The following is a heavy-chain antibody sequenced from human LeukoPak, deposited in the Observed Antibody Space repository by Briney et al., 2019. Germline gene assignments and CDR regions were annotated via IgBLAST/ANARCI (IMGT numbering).Heavy chain of an antibody. Sequence: ASMKVSCKASGLTVTGYYMHWVRQAPGQGLEWMGWINPDSGGTNYAQKFQGRVTMTRDTSISTAYMELSRLRSDDTAVYYCASLDSRGFGAFDIWGQGTMVTVSS. J-gene: IGHJ3*02. D-gene: IGHD3-22*01. V-gene: IGHV1-2*02. CDR2: INPDSGGT. CDR3: ASLDSRGFGAFDI. CDR1: GLTVTGYY.